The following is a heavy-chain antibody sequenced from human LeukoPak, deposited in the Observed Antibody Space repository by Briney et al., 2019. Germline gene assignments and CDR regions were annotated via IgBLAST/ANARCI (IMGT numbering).Heavy chain of an antibody. CDR2: INARGDIT. Sequence: GGSLRLSCAASGFSFFSYEMTWVRQAPGKGLEWVSFINARGDITHIADSVKGRFTVSRDNTKNSLTLQMTSLRAEDTAVYYCAKLRGYYYYVMDVWGRGTTVAVSS. CDR1: GFSFFSYE. CDR3: AKLRGYYYYVMDV. J-gene: IGHJ6*04. V-gene: IGHV3-48*03.